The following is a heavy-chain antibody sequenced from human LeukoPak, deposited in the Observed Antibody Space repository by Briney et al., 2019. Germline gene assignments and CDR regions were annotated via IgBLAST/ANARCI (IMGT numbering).Heavy chain of an antibody. V-gene: IGHV3-48*03. Sequence: PGGSLRLSCAASGFTFSGFQMNWVRQAPGKGLEWVSYISNSGNTIYYADSVQGRFTISRDSAKNSLYLHMNSLRAEDSAFYYCAREIGSHLDYWGQGTLVTVSS. CDR3: AREIGSHLDY. J-gene: IGHJ4*02. CDR2: ISNSGNTI. CDR1: GFTFSGFQ. D-gene: IGHD6-25*01.